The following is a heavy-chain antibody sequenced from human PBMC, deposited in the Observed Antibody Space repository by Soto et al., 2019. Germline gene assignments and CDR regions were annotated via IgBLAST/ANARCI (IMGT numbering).Heavy chain of an antibody. Sequence: VGSLRLSCAASGLTYRDNWMSWVRQAPEKGLEWVANINQDGSETSYVDSVKGRFTISRDKSKNSLWLHMNSLRLDDTAVYYCARGSGSSYFDHWGQGKLVTVSS. CDR1: GLTYRDNW. V-gene: IGHV3-7*04. CDR3: ARGSGSSYFDH. CDR2: INQDGSET. D-gene: IGHD1-26*01. J-gene: IGHJ4*02.